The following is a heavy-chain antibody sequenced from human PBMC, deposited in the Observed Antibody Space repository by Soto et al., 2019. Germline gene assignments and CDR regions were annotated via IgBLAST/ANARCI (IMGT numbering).Heavy chain of an antibody. CDR2: IIPIFGTA. V-gene: IGHV1-69*01. CDR3: AREGHYYVRSGPPPMDV. D-gene: IGHD3-22*01. Sequence: RLEWMGGIIPIFGTANYAQKFQGRVTITADESTSTAYMELSSLRSEDTAAYYCAREGHYYVRSGPPPMDVWGHGSTVLVSS. J-gene: IGHJ6*02.